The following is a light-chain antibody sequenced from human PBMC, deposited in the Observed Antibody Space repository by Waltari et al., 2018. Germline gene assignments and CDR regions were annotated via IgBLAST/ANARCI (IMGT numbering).Light chain of an antibody. CDR1: QDINSW. V-gene: IGKV1-12*01. J-gene: IGKJ3*01. CDR2: TTS. Sequence: DIQMTQSPSSVSASVGDRVTITCRASQDINSWLTWYQQKPGKAPRLLLYTTSSLQTGVPSRFSGSGSGTDFTLTISSLQPEDFAIYFCQQAKSYPLTFGPGTRVDIK. CDR3: QQAKSYPLT.